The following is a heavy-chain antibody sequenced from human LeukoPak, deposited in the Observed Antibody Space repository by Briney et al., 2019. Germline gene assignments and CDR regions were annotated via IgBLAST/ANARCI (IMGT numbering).Heavy chain of an antibody. D-gene: IGHD3-10*01. CDR3: AGHSMVRGVRNYYYYYMDV. CDR2: INHSGST. CDR1: GGSFSGYY. Sequence: SETLSLTCAVYGGSFSGYYWSWIRQPPGKGLEWIGEINHSGSTNYNPSLKSRVTISVDTSKNQFSLKLSSVNAADTAVYYCAGHSMVRGVRNYYYYYMDVWGKGTTVTVSS. V-gene: IGHV4-34*01. J-gene: IGHJ6*03.